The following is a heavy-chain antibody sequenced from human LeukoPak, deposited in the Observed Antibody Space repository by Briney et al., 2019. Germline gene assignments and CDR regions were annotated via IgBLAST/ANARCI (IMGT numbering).Heavy chain of an antibody. CDR3: ASRPYYYYMDV. J-gene: IGHJ6*03. V-gene: IGHV4-34*01. Sequence: PSETLSLTCAVYGGSFSGYYWSWIRQPPGKGLEWIGEINHSGSTNYNPSLKSRVTISVDTSKNQFSLKLSSVTAADTAVYYCASRPYYYYMDVWGKGTTVTVSS. CDR1: GGSFSGYY. CDR2: INHSGST.